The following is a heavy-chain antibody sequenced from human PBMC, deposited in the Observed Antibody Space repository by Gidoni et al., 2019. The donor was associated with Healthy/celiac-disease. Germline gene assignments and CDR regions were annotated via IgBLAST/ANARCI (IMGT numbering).Heavy chain of an antibody. D-gene: IGHD3-3*01. CDR2: INAGNGNT. V-gene: IGHV1-3*01. CDR1: GYTFTSYA. Sequence: QVQLVQSGAEVKKPGASVKVSCKASGYTFTSYAMHWVRQAPGQRLEWMGWINAGNGNTKYSQKFQGRVTITRDTSASTAYMELSSLRSEDTAVYYCARDQPSITIFGVVIYGWFDPWGQGTLVTVSS. J-gene: IGHJ5*02. CDR3: ARDQPSITIFGVVIYGWFDP.